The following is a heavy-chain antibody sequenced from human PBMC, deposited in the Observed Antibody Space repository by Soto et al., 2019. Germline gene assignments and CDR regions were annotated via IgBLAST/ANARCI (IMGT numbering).Heavy chain of an antibody. Sequence: XXSCVASKVTFNVXVVHWVRQSPGKVLEWVAFVWNDGSSKNYADSVNGRLTISIDNSNNILYLQMNSLRAEHTAVYYCSTGSSCDTTRCYNPAFFGPWGQGTLVTVSS. CDR1: KVTFNVXV. V-gene: IGHV3-33*01. D-gene: IGHD2-2*02. CDR2: VWNDGSSK. J-gene: IGHJ5*02. CDR3: STGSSCDTTRCYNPAFFGP.